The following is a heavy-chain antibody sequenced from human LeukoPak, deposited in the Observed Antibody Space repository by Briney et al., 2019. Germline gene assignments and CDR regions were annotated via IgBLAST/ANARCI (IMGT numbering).Heavy chain of an antibody. CDR1: GGSFSGYY. D-gene: IGHD3-10*01. J-gene: IGHJ3*02. CDR3: ASFYGSGSYYHDDAFDI. CDR2: INHSGST. Sequence: SETPSLTCAVYGGSFSGYYWSWIRQPPGKGLEWIGEINHSGSTNYNPSLKSRVTISVDTSKNQFSLKLSSVTAADTAVYYCASFYGSGSYYHDDAFDIWGQGTMVTVSS. V-gene: IGHV4-34*01.